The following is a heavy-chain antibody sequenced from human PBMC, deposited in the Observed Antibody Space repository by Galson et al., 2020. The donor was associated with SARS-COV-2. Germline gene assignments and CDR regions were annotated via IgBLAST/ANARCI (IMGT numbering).Heavy chain of an antibody. CDR3: PYLYYYYGMDV. D-gene: IGHD2-2*01. Sequence: GGSLRLSCAASGFTFSSYGMHWVRQAPGKGLAWVAVISYDGSNKYYADSVKGRFTISRDNSKNTLYLQMNSLRAEDTALTSCPYLYYYYGMDVWGQGTTVTVSS. V-gene: IGHV3-30*03. CDR2: ISYDGSNK. J-gene: IGHJ6*02. CDR1: GFTFSSYG.